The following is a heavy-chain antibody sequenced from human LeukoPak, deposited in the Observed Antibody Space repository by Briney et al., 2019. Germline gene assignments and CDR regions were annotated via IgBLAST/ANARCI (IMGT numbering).Heavy chain of an antibody. CDR1: GYTFTGYY. D-gene: IGHD3-10*01. Sequence: ASVKVSCKASGYTFTGYYMHWVRQAPGQGLEWMGWINPNSGGTNYAQKFQGRVTMTRDTSTSTAYMELSRLRSDDTAVYYCARVPLWFGESSNWFDPWGQGTLVTVSS. J-gene: IGHJ5*02. CDR3: ARVPLWFGESSNWFDP. V-gene: IGHV1-2*02. CDR2: INPNSGGT.